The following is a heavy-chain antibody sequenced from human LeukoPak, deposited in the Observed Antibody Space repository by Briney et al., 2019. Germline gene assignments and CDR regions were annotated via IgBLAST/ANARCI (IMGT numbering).Heavy chain of an antibody. V-gene: IGHV3-23*01. CDR3: AKRGVVIRVILVGFHKEAYYFDS. CDR2: ISGSGGGT. Sequence: GGSLRLSCAVSGITLSNFGMSWVRQAPGKGLEWVAGISGSGGGTVYADSVKGRFTISRDNPKNTLYLQMNSLRAEDTAVYFCAKRGVVIRVILVGFHKEAYYFDSWGQGALVTVSS. D-gene: IGHD3-22*01. J-gene: IGHJ4*02. CDR1: GITLSNFG.